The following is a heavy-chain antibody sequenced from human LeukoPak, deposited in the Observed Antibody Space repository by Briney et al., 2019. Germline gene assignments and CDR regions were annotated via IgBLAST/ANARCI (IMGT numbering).Heavy chain of an antibody. Sequence: SETLSLTCTVSGGSIGSSSYYWGWIRQPPGKGLEWIGSIYYSGSTYYNPSLKSRVAISVDTSKNQFSLKLSSVTAADTAVYYCARRNKFSSGWFVIDYWGQGTLVTVSS. D-gene: IGHD6-19*01. V-gene: IGHV4-39*07. J-gene: IGHJ4*02. CDR2: IYYSGST. CDR3: ARRNKFSSGWFVIDY. CDR1: GGSIGSSSYY.